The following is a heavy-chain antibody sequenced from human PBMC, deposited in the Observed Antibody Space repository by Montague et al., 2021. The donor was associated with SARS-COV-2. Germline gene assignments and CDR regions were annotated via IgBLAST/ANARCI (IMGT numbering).Heavy chain of an antibody. J-gene: IGHJ4*02. Sequence: CAISGDSVAGPGRKWEWLTSELPSGLEWVCRLYYRYEWHTDYAVSVVGRLAIDADTSQNQFSLLLHSVTPEDSAVDYCASCWTLFDWGQGTLVTVSS. D-gene: IGHD3-10*02. CDR3: ASCWTLFD. CDR2: LYYRYEWHT. V-gene: IGHV6-1*01. CDR1: GDSVAGPGRK.